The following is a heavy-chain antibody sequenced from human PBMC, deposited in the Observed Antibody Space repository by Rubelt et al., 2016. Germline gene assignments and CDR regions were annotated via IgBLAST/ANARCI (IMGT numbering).Heavy chain of an antibody. V-gene: IGHV3-7*02. D-gene: IGHD2-8*01. CDR1: DFTFSNYW. Sequence: EVQLVESGGDLVQAGGSLRLSCVASDFTFSNYWMSWVRQAPGKGLEWVANVVNDESATYYVDSVKGRFTISRDNAKNSLYLEMNSLRAEDTAIYYCSNSLNDWGQGTLVTVSS. CDR3: SNSLND. CDR2: VVNDESAT. J-gene: IGHJ4*02.